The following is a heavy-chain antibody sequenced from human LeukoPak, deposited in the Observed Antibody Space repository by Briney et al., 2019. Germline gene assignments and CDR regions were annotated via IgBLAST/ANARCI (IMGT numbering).Heavy chain of an antibody. CDR3: SRAYSSGWLGINDY. V-gene: IGHV3-49*04. CDR2: IRNKANGGTA. CDR1: GFTFSDYA. J-gene: IGHJ4*02. D-gene: IGHD6-19*01. Sequence: PGRSLRLSCTASGFTFSDYAVSWVRQAPGKGLEWVGFIRNKANGGTADYAASVKGRFTISRDDSKTIAFLQTNSLKTEDTAVYYCSRAYSSGWLGINDYWGQGALVTVSS.